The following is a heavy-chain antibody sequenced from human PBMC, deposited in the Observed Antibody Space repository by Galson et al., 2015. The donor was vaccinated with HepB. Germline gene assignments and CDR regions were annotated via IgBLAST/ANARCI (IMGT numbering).Heavy chain of an antibody. Sequence: SLRLSCAASGFSFYAYWVTWVRQAPGKGLEWVANIKQDGSDKYYVDSVKGRFTISGDNAQNSLYLQMNSLRPEDTAVYYCAGGVAPYAMDVWGQGTTVTVSS. D-gene: IGHD2-15*01. CDR3: AGGVAPYAMDV. J-gene: IGHJ6*02. V-gene: IGHV3-7*03. CDR2: IKQDGSDK. CDR1: GFSFYAYW.